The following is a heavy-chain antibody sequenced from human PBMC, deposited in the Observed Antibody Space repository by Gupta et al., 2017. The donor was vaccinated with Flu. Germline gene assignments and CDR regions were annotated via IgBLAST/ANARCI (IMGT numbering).Heavy chain of an antibody. J-gene: IGHJ6*03. CDR1: GYSFGSYD. CDR2: MNPNSGNT. V-gene: IGHV1-8*01. CDR3: ARRMKDVVYYYLDD. Sequence: VKVSCKASGYSFGSYDINWVRQASGHGPEWMGWMNPNSGNTGYAQKFQGRVTMTRNNSIGTDYMELNSLRYEDTAVYYCARRMKDVVYYYLDDWGSGTTVTVSS.